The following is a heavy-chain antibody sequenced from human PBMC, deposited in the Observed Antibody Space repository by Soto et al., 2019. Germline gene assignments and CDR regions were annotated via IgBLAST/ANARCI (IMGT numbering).Heavy chain of an antibody. CDR2: ISIRGGDE. Sequence: GGSRTLSCAASECTFSSCAMHWARPAPGKGLEWVTVISIRGGDEYYAESVRGRFTISRDDSKNTLYLQMDSLRVEDTAVYYCARGTIVARQHLDYWGQGTLVTVSS. D-gene: IGHD6-6*01. V-gene: IGHV3-30*03. J-gene: IGHJ4*02. CDR3: ARGTIVARQHLDY. CDR1: ECTFSSCA.